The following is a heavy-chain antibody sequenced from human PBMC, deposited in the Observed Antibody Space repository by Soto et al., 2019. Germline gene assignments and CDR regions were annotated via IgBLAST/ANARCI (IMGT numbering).Heavy chain of an antibody. D-gene: IGHD2-21*01. J-gene: IGHJ4*02. Sequence: PGGSLRLSCAASGFTFSSYAMTWVRQAPGKGLEWVSAISGGGGSTYYADSVKGQFTISRDNAANSLFLRMASLRAEDTATYYCTRDPNLYCVGADCYVYWGQGTPVTVSS. CDR3: TRDPNLYCVGADCYVY. CDR2: ISGGGGST. CDR1: GFTFSSYA. V-gene: IGHV3-23*01.